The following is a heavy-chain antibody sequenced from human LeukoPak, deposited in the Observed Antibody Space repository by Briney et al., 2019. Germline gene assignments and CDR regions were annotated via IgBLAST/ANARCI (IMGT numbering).Heavy chain of an antibody. Sequence: SETLSLTCAVSGGSISSSNWWTWVRQPPGKGLEWIGEISSQSGSANYNPSLMRRVTISVDKSKNQFSLRLSSVTAADTAVYYCAEIYCSSTTCYVDFWGQGTLVTVSS. J-gene: IGHJ4*02. CDR2: ISSQSGSA. CDR1: GGSISSSNW. CDR3: AEIYCSSTTCYVDF. V-gene: IGHV4-4*02. D-gene: IGHD2-2*01.